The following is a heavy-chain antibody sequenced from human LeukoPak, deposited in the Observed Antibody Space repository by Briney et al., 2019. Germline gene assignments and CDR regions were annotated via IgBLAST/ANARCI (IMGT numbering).Heavy chain of an antibody. V-gene: IGHV3-23*01. D-gene: IGHD2-15*01. Sequence: GGSLRLSCAASGFTFSNYGVNWVRQAPGKGLEWVSGISGRGGSTYYADSVKGRFTISRDNSKNTLYLQMNSLRAEDTAVYYCAKSSVVVAPAEYFQHWGQGTLVTVSS. CDR3: AKSSVVVAPAEYFQH. CDR1: GFTFSNYG. CDR2: ISGRGGST. J-gene: IGHJ1*01.